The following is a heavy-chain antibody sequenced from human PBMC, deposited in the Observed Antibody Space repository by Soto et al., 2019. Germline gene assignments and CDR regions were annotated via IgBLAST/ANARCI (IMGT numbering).Heavy chain of an antibody. CDR2: IYYSGST. CDR1: GGSISSYY. V-gene: IGHV4-59*08. Sequence: PSETLSLTCTVSGGSISSYYWSGIRQPPGKGLEWIGYIYYSGSTNYNPSLKSRVTISVDTSKNQFSLKLSSVTAADTAVYYCASNSGYGYYYMDVWGKGTTVTVSS. CDR3: ASNSGYGYYYMDV. D-gene: IGHD5-12*01. J-gene: IGHJ6*03.